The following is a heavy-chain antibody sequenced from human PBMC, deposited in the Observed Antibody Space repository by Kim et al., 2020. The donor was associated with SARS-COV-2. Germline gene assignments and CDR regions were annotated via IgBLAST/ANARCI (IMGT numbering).Heavy chain of an antibody. V-gene: IGHV3-21*01. CDR1: GFTFSSYS. Sequence: GGSLRLSCAASGFTFSSYSMNWVRQAPGKRLEWVSSISSSSSYIYYADSVKGRFTISRDNAKNSLYLQMNSLRAEDTAVYYCAREIVGATNDYWGQGTLVTVSS. J-gene: IGHJ4*02. CDR2: ISSSSSYI. CDR3: AREIVGATNDY. D-gene: IGHD1-26*01.